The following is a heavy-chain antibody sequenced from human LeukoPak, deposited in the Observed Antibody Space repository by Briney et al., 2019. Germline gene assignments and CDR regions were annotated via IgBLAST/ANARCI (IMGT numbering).Heavy chain of an antibody. D-gene: IGHD5-12*01. CDR1: GFTFSTYA. V-gene: IGHV3-23*01. CDR3: ARDGVDIVATIREPLIDY. Sequence: GESLRLSCTASGFTFSTYAMGWARQAPGKGLEWVSGIGANGVDTFYADSAKGRFTISRDNSKNTVYLQMNSLRAEDTAVYYCARDGVDIVATIREPLIDYWGQGTLVTVSS. J-gene: IGHJ4*02. CDR2: IGANGVDT.